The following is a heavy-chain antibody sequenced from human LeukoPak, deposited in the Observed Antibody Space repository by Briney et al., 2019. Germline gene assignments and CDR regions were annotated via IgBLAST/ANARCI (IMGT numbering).Heavy chain of an antibody. CDR3: ARDVYYYDSNAIEDDAFDI. J-gene: IGHJ3*02. Sequence: PSETLSLTCTVSGGSISSYYWSWIRQPAGKGLEWIGRIYTSGSTNYNPSLKSRVTMSVDTSKNQFSLKLSSVTAADTAVYYCARDVYYYDSNAIEDDAFDIWGQGTMVTVSS. D-gene: IGHD3-22*01. V-gene: IGHV4-4*07. CDR2: IYTSGST. CDR1: GGSISSYY.